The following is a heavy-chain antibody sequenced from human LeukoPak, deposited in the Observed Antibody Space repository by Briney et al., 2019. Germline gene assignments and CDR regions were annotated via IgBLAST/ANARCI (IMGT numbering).Heavy chain of an antibody. Sequence: PSETLSLTCTVSSGSISSYYWSWIRQPPGKGLECIGYIYYSGSTNYNPSLKSRVTISVDTSKNQFSLKLSSVTAADTAVYYCARGQATYYYDSSGPDAFDIWGQGTMVTVSS. D-gene: IGHD3-22*01. V-gene: IGHV4-59*01. J-gene: IGHJ3*02. CDR3: ARGQATYYYDSSGPDAFDI. CDR2: IYYSGST. CDR1: SGSISSYY.